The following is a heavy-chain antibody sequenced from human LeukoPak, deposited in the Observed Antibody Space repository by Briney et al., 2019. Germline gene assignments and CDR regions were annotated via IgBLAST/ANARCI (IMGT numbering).Heavy chain of an antibody. CDR1: GFIFSGAA. Sequence: GGSLRLSCAASGFIFSGAAMHWVRQASGKGLEWVGRIRSKANNYATSYAASLKCRFTISRDDSNNTAYMQIHSLNTEDTAVYYCVAGCSGGSCYSALPWGQGNLVTVSS. V-gene: IGHV3-73*01. D-gene: IGHD2-15*01. J-gene: IGHJ5*02. CDR3: VAGCSGGSCYSALP. CDR2: IRSKANNYAT.